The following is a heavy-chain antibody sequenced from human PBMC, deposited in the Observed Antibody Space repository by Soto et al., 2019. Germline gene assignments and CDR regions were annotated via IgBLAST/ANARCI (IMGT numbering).Heavy chain of an antibody. CDR1: GFTFNNYG. J-gene: IGHJ6*02. CDR3: AKQLGYCSSTSCRDYYYGMDV. CDR2: ISYDGSNK. V-gene: IGHV3-30*18. D-gene: IGHD2-2*01. Sequence: GGSLRLSCAASGFTFNNYGMHWVRQAPGKGLEWVAVISYDGSNKYYADSVKGRLTISRDNSKNTLYLQMSSLKAEDTAVYYCAKQLGYCSSTSCRDYYYGMDVWGQGTTVTVSS.